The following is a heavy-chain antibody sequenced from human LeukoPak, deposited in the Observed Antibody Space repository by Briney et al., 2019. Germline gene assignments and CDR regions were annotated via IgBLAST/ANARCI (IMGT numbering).Heavy chain of an antibody. CDR2: IRYDGSNK. V-gene: IGHV3-30*02. CDR1: GFTFSSYG. Sequence: GGSLRLSCAASGFTFSSYGMHWVRQAPGKGLEWVAFIRYDGSNKYYADSVKGRFTISRDNSKNTLYLQMNSLRSEDTAVYYCARDNSVRDEAWWFNPWGQGTLVTVSS. D-gene: IGHD5-24*01. J-gene: IGHJ5*02. CDR3: ARDNSVRDEAWWFNP.